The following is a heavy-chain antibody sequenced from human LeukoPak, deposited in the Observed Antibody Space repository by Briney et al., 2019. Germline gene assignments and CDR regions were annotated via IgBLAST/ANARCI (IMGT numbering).Heavy chain of an antibody. V-gene: IGHV4-61*02. J-gene: IGHJ3*02. CDR3: ARGPYSYDSSGAFDI. Sequence: SETLSLTCTVSGDSISSGDYYWSWIRQPAGKGLEWIGRISSSGRTNYNPSRKSRVTISVDTSKNQFSLKLSSVTAADTAVYFCARGPYSYDSSGAFDIWGQGTMVTVSS. CDR1: GDSISSGDYY. CDR2: ISSSGRT. D-gene: IGHD3-22*01.